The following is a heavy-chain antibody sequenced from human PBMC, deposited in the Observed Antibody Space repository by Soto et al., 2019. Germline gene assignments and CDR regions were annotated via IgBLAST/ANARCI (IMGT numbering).Heavy chain of an antibody. CDR1: GFTFSSYS. D-gene: IGHD3-3*01. Sequence: EVQLVESGGGLVKPGGSLRLSCAASGFTFSSYSMNWVRQAPGKGLEWVLSISSSSSYIYYADSVKGRFTITRDNAKNSLYLQMNSLRAEDTAVYYCARDQGVLEWIFDYWGQGTLVTVSS. V-gene: IGHV3-21*01. J-gene: IGHJ4*02. CDR2: ISSSSSYI. CDR3: ARDQGVLEWIFDY.